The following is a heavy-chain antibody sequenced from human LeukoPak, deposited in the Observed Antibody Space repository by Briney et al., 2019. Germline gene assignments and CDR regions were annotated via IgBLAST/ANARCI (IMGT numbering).Heavy chain of an antibody. CDR3: ARDNPSGGSSGWTGLDY. V-gene: IGHV3-21*01. J-gene: IGHJ4*02. CDR2: ISSGGHNI. D-gene: IGHD6-19*01. CDR1: DFTFSRYS. Sequence: GGSLRLSCAASDFTFSRYSMNWFRQAPGEGLEWVSSISSGGHNIFYGDPVKGRFTISRDNAKNSLYLQMNSLRVEDTAVYYCARDNPSGGSSGWTGLDYWGQGTLVTVSS.